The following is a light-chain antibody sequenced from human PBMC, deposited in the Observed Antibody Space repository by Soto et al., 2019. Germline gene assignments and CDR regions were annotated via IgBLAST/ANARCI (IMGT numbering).Light chain of an antibody. Sequence: QSVLTQPASVSGSPGQSITISCTGTSSDVGGYNYVSWYQQHPGKAPKLMIYDVSNRPSGVSNRFSGSKSGNTASLTVSGLLTEDEADYYCSSYTSNSTYVFGTGTKATVL. CDR3: SSYTSNSTYV. CDR2: DVS. V-gene: IGLV2-14*03. CDR1: SSDVGGYNY. J-gene: IGLJ1*01.